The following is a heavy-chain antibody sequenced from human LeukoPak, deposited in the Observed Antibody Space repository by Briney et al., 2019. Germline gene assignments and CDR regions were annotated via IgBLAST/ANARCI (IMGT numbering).Heavy chain of an antibody. Sequence: GGSLRLSCAASGFTFSKYAMSWVRQAPGKGLEWVSAISGSGGSTYYADSVKGRFTISRDNSKDTVYLQMNSLRAEDTAVYYCAKGEYSSSPDSDFDYWGQGTLVTVSS. CDR2: ISGSGGST. CDR1: GFTFSKYA. CDR3: AKGEYSSSPDSDFDY. V-gene: IGHV3-23*01. J-gene: IGHJ4*02. D-gene: IGHD6-6*01.